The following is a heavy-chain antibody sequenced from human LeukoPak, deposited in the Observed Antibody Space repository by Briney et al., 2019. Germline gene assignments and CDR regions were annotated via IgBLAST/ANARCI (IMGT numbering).Heavy chain of an antibody. Sequence: SETLSLTCTVSGGSISSYYWSWIRQPAGKGLEWIGYIYYSGSTNYNPSLKSRVTISVDTSKNQFSLKLSSVTAADTAVYYCASGGGDIVMDVWGKGTTVTISS. V-gene: IGHV4-59*01. CDR2: IYYSGST. CDR1: GGSISSYY. D-gene: IGHD2-15*01. CDR3: ASGGGDIVMDV. J-gene: IGHJ6*04.